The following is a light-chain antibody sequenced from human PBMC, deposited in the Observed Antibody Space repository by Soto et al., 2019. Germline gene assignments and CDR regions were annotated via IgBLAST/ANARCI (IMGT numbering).Light chain of an antibody. CDR2: GAS. CDR1: QHIRTD. J-gene: IGKJ1*01. CDR3: QQYTAWPPWT. V-gene: IGKV3-15*01. Sequence: IVMTQSTVTLSLSPGEKATLSCRASQHIRTDLAWYQQRPGQAPRLLIYGASARATGIPARFSGSGSGTEFTLTINSLQSEDFAVYYCQQYTAWPPWTFGQGTKVDIK.